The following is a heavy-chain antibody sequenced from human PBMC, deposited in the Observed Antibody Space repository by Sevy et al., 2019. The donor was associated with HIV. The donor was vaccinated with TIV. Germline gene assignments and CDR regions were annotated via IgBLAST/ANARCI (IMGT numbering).Heavy chain of an antibody. Sequence: GGSLRLSCAASGFTFDDYAMHWVRQAPGKGLEWVSGISWNSGSIGYADSVKGRFTISRDNAKNSLYLQMNSLRAEDTALYYCAKDWAATNYYYMDVWGKGTTVTVS. J-gene: IGHJ6*03. V-gene: IGHV3-9*01. CDR2: ISWNSGSI. CDR1: GFTFDDYA. D-gene: IGHD1-7*01. CDR3: AKDWAATNYYYMDV.